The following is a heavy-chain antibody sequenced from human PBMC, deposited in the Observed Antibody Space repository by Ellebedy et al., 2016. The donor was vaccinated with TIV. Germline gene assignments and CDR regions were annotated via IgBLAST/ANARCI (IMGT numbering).Heavy chain of an antibody. CDR3: ANDGGGSLDD. D-gene: IGHD1-26*01. V-gene: IGHV3-11*06. J-gene: IGHJ4*02. Sequence: SVKGRFTISRDNAKNSLYLQMNSLRAEDTAVYYCANDGGGSLDDWGQGTLVTVSS.